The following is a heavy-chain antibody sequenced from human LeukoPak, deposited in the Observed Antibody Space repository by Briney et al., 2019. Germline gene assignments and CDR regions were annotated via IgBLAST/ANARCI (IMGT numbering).Heavy chain of an antibody. J-gene: IGHJ2*01. CDR1: GGSISSYY. D-gene: IGHD6-19*01. Sequence: SETLSLTCTVSGGSISSYYWSWIRQPPGKGLEWIGYIYYSGSTNYNPSLRSRFTISVDTSENQFSLKLSSVTATDTAVYYCARAEVTAGTKYFDLWGRGTLVTVSS. V-gene: IGHV4-59*08. CDR2: IYYSGST. CDR3: ARAEVTAGTKYFDL.